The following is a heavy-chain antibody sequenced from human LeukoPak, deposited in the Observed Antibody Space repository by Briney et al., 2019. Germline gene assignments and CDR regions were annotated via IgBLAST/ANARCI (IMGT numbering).Heavy chain of an antibody. J-gene: IGHJ4*02. CDR2: INTDGSST. D-gene: IGHD3-3*01. V-gene: IGHV3-74*01. Sequence: PGGSLRLSCAASGFTFSSYWMHWVRQAPGKGLVWVSRINTDGSSTSYADSVKGRFTISRDNAKNTLYLQMNSLRAEDTAVYYCARASFLEWLAFDYWGQGTLVTVSS. CDR1: GFTFSSYW. CDR3: ARASFLEWLAFDY.